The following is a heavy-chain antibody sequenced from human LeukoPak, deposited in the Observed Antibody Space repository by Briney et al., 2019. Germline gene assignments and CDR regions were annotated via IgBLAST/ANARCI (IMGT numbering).Heavy chain of an antibody. CDR2: IYYSGST. Sequence: SETLSLTCAVYGGSFSGYYWSWIRQPPGKGLEWIGYIYYSGSTNYNPSLKSRVTISVDTSKNQFSLKLSSVTAADTAVYYCARGFYGSRFDPWGQGTLVTVSS. J-gene: IGHJ5*02. CDR1: GGSFSGYY. CDR3: ARGFYGSRFDP. V-gene: IGHV4-59*01. D-gene: IGHD3-10*01.